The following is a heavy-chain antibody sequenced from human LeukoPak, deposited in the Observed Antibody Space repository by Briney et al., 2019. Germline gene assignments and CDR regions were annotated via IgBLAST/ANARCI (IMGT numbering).Heavy chain of an antibody. CDR1: GYTFTGYY. Sequence: ASVKVSCKASGYTFTGYYMHWVRQAPGQGLEWMGWISAYNGNTNYAQKLQGRVTMTTDTSTSTAYMELRSLRSDDTAVYYCARGGYYYYYVDVWGKGTTVTVSS. V-gene: IGHV1-18*04. J-gene: IGHJ6*03. CDR3: ARGGYYYYYVDV. CDR2: ISAYNGNT.